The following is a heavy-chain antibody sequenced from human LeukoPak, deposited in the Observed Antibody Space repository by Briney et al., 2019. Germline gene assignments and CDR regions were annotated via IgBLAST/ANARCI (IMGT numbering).Heavy chain of an antibody. CDR1: GFTFSSYA. J-gene: IGHJ3*02. CDR2: ISGSGGST. D-gene: IGHD6-19*01. Sequence: GGSLRLSCAASGFTFSSYAMSWVRQAPGKGLEWGSAISGSGGSTYYADSVKGRFTISRDNSKNTLYLQMNRLRAEDTAVYYCAKVKRNSSGWYGSAFDIWGQGTMVTVSS. V-gene: IGHV3-23*01. CDR3: AKVKRNSSGWYGSAFDI.